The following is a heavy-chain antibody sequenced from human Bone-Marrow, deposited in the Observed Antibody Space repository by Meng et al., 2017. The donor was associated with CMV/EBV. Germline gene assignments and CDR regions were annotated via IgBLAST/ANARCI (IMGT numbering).Heavy chain of an antibody. CDR1: GYTCSRHG. D-gene: IGHD4-23*01. Sequence: TASGYTCSRHGMHGVRQAPGRGLEWVALIWYNGTKENYADSVKGRFTIARDDSKNTLYLQMNSLRAEDTAVYYCAKDLSFGGNWFDPWGQGTLVTVSS. V-gene: IGHV3-33*06. J-gene: IGHJ5*02. CDR3: AKDLSFGGNWFDP. CDR2: IWYNGTKE.